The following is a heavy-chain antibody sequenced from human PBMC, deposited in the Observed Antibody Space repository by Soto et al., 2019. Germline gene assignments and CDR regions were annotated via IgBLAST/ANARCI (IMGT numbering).Heavy chain of an antibody. J-gene: IGHJ4*02. Sequence: GGSLRLSCAASGFTFSSYGMHWVRQAPGKGLEWVAVIWYDGSNKYYADSVKGRFTISRDNSKNTLYLQMNSLRAEDTAVYYCAREGAPFYAPAGKQFDYWGQGTLVTVSS. CDR1: GFTFSSYG. CDR2: IWYDGSNK. V-gene: IGHV3-33*01. D-gene: IGHD6-13*01. CDR3: AREGAPFYAPAGKQFDY.